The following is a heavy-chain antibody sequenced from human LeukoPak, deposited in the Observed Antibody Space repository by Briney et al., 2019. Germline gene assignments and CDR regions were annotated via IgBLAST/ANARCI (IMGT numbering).Heavy chain of an antibody. J-gene: IGHJ4*02. CDR3: ARRWFGELYFDY. D-gene: IGHD3-10*01. V-gene: IGHV1-18*01. CDR1: GYXFTSYG. CDR2: ISAYNGNT. Sequence: ASVKVSCKASGYXFTSYGISWVRQAPGQGLEWMGWISAYNGNTNYAQKLQGRVTMTTDTSTSTAYLELRSLRSDDTAVYYCARRWFGELYFDYWGQGTLVTVSS.